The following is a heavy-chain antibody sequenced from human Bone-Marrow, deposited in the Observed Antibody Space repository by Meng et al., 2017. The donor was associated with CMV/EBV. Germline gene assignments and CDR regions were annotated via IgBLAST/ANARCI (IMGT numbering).Heavy chain of an antibody. D-gene: IGHD1-26*01. CDR3: AREPDCATTTCFETGY. CDR1: GFTFSSYS. V-gene: IGHV3-21*01. Sequence: GESLRLSCAASGFTFSSYSMTWVRQAPGKGLEWVSSISSGSSYIYYADSVKGRFTISRDNAKNSLYLQMNSLRAEDTAVYYCAREPDCATTTCFETGYWGQGTLVTVSS. CDR2: ISSGSSYI. J-gene: IGHJ4*02.